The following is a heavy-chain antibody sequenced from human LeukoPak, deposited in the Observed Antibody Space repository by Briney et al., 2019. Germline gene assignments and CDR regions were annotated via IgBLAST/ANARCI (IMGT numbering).Heavy chain of an antibody. V-gene: IGHV1-8*01. Sequence: GASVKVSCKASGYTFTSYDINWVRQATGQGLEWMGWMNPNSGNTGYAQKFQGRATMTRNTSISTAYMELSSLRSEDTAVYYCARGRRPTIYDFWSGYYSYYYYYMDVWGKGTTVTVSS. D-gene: IGHD3-3*01. CDR3: ARGRRPTIYDFWSGYYSYYYYYMDV. CDR2: MNPNSGNT. J-gene: IGHJ6*03. CDR1: GYTFTSYD.